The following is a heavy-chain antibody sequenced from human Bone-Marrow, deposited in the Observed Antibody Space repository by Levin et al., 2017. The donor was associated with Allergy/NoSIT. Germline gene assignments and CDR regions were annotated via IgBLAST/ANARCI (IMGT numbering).Heavy chain of an antibody. CDR3: AKDRWCSDGLCPPDY. J-gene: IGHJ4*02. Sequence: PGGSLRLSCATSGFTLTTYAMNWVRQAPGKGLEWIAIISESGDKTFHADSVKGRFTISRDLSRSTLHLQMNSLRAEDTAVYYCAKDRWCSDGLCPPDYWGQGTLVTVSS. CDR2: ISESGDKT. CDR1: GFTLTTYA. D-gene: IGHD2-15*01. V-gene: IGHV3-23*01.